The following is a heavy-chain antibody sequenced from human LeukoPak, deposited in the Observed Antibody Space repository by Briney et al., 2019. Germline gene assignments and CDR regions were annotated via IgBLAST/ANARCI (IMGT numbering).Heavy chain of an antibody. CDR2: INSDGSST. D-gene: IGHD4-17*01. CDR1: GFTFSSYW. Sequence: PGGSLRLSCAASGFTFSSYWMHWVRQAPGKGLVWVSRINSDGSSTSYADSVKGRFTISRDNAKNTLYLQMNSLRAEDTAVYYCARVPWGRQRYDYGDYGGYFQHWGQGTLVTVSS. V-gene: IGHV3-74*01. CDR3: ARVPWGRQRYDYGDYGGYFQH. J-gene: IGHJ1*01.